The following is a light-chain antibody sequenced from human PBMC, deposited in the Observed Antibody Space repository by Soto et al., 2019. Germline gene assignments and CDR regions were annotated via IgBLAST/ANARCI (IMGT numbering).Light chain of an antibody. CDR1: QGISIY. J-gene: IGKJ1*01. CDR3: QKYNSAPWT. Sequence: DIQMTQSPSSLSASVGDRVTITCRASQGISIYLAWYQQKPGKVPKLLIYAASTVQSGVPSRFSGCGSGTDFTLTINSLQPEDVPTYYCQKYNSAPWTFGQGTKVEIK. V-gene: IGKV1-27*01. CDR2: AAS.